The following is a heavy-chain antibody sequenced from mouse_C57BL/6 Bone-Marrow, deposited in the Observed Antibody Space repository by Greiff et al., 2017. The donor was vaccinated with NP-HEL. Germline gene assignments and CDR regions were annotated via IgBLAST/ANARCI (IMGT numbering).Heavy chain of an antibody. D-gene: IGHD2-1*01. CDR2: ISNGGGST. J-gene: IGHJ2*01. CDR1: GFTFSDYY. CDR3: ARQGHGNYYFDY. Sequence: EVQLQQSGGGLVQPGGSLKLSCAASGFTFSDYYMYWVRQTPEKRLEWVAYISNGGGSTYYPDTVKGRFTISRDNAKNTLYLQMSRLKSEDTAMYYCARQGHGNYYFDYWGQGTTLTVSS. V-gene: IGHV5-12*01.